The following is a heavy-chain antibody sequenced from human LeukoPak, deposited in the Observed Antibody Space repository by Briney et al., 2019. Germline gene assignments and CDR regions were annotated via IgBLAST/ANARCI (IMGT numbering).Heavy chain of an antibody. D-gene: IGHD3-10*01. CDR3: VHRVRGVINFHY. CDR2: IYWNDDK. Sequence: SGPTLVHPSPTLTLTCTFSGFSLTTNAVGVGWIRQPPVKALEWLALIYWNDDKRYSTSLKSRLTITQDTSKNQVVLTMTNMDPVDTATYYCVHRVRGVINFHYGRQGTLVSVSS. V-gene: IGHV2-5*01. CDR1: GFSLTTNAVG. J-gene: IGHJ4*02.